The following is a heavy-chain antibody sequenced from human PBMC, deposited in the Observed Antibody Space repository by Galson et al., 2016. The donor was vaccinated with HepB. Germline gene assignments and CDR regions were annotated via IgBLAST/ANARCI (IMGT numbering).Heavy chain of an antibody. CDR2: IDWADDK. CDR3: SRICPFYAGSVVFYYGDY. CDR1: GFSLRTTGVC. D-gene: IGHD3-22*01. V-gene: IGHV2-70*01. Sequence: PALVKPTQTLTLTCTFSGFSLRTTGVCVSWIRQSPGKALEWLALIDWADDKFYSTSLKTRLSISKDTSKNQVVLTMTNMDPVDTATYFCSRICPFYAGSVVFYYGDYWGQGALATVSS. J-gene: IGHJ4*02.